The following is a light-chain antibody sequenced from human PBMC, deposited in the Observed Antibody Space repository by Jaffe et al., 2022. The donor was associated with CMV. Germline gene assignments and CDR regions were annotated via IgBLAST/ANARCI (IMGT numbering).Light chain of an antibody. CDR1: NNDIGYFDY. V-gene: IGLV2-14*03. J-gene: IGLJ3*02. CDR2: DVN. Sequence: QSALTQPASVSGSPGQSITISCTGTNNDIGYFDYVSWYQQHPGKAPKLMIYDVNYRPSGLSDRFSGSKSGNTASLTISGLQAEDEADYYCISYTTQNNWVFGGGTKLTVL. CDR3: ISYTTQNNWV.